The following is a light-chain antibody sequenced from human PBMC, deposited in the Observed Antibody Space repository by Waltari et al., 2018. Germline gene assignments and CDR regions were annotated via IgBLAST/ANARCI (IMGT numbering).Light chain of an antibody. CDR1: KLEDKY. J-gene: IGLJ2*01. V-gene: IGLV3-1*01. Sequence: SYELTQPPSLSVSPGQTATITCSGDKLEDKYVSWYQQKPGQSPVLVIFQDTRRPSGIHERFSGSSSGNTATLTISGTQTLDEADYYCQAWDSRTYVVFGGGTTVTVL. CDR2: QDT. CDR3: QAWDSRTYVV.